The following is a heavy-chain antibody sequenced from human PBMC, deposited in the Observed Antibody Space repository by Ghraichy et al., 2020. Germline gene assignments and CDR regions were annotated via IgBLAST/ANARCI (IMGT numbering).Heavy chain of an antibody. CDR1: GGSFSGYY. D-gene: IGHD6-13*01. Sequence: SETLSLTCAVYGGSFSGYYWSWIRQPPGKGLEWIGEINHRGSTNYNPSLKSRVTISVDTSKNQFSLKLSTVTAADTAVYYCARGYSSSWYRTNWFDPWGQGTLVTVSS. CDR2: INHRGST. CDR3: ARGYSSSWYRTNWFDP. J-gene: IGHJ5*02. V-gene: IGHV4-34*01.